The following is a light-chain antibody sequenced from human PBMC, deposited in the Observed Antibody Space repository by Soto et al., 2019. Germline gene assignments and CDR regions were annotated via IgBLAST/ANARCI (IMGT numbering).Light chain of an antibody. CDR2: SVS. Sequence: QSALTQPASVSGSPGQSITISCSGTSSDIGTYDHVAWFQQFPGKTPKLMIYSVSNRPSGVSYRFSGSKSGNTASLTISGLQAEDEADYYCAAWDDSLNGPVFGGGTKLTVL. J-gene: IGLJ2*01. CDR3: AAWDDSLNGPV. CDR1: SSDIGTYDH. V-gene: IGLV2-14*01.